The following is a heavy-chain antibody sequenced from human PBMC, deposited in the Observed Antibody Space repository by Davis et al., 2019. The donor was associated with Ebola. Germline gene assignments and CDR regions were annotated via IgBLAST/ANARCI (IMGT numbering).Heavy chain of an antibody. J-gene: IGHJ6*02. Sequence: GGSLRLSCAASGFTFSDYYMSWIRQAPGKGLEWVSYISSSSSYTNYADSVKGRFTISRDNSKNTLYLQMNSLRAEDTAVYYCARGNWNYYYYYGMDVWGQGTTVTVSS. CDR1: GFTFSDYY. CDR2: ISSSSSYT. V-gene: IGHV3-11*06. D-gene: IGHD1-1*01. CDR3: ARGNWNYYYYYGMDV.